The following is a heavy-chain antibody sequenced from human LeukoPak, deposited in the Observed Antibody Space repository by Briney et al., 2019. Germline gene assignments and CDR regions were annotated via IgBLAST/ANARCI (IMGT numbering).Heavy chain of an antibody. V-gene: IGHV1-8*01. J-gene: IGHJ5*02. D-gene: IGHD2-2*01. Sequence: ASVKVSCKASGYTFTSYDINWVRQATGQGLEWMGWMNPNSGNTGYAQKFQGRVTMTRNTSISTAYMELSSLRSEDTAVYYCARGSCSSTSCRWHNWFDPWGQGTLVTVSS. CDR1: GYTFTSYD. CDR3: ARGSCSSTSCRWHNWFDP. CDR2: MNPNSGNT.